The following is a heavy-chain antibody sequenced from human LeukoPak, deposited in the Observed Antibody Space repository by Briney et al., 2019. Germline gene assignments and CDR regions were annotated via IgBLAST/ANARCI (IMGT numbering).Heavy chain of an antibody. Sequence: GGSLRLSCAASGFTFSSYWMSWVRQAPGEGLEWVAKINQDGTEKAYADSVKGRFTISRDNSKNTLYLQMNSLRAEDTAVYYCAREDSNSPRTNYYYYGMDVWGQGTTVTVSS. J-gene: IGHJ6*02. V-gene: IGHV3-7*01. CDR1: GFTFSSYW. CDR3: AREDSNSPRTNYYYYGMDV. CDR2: INQDGTEK. D-gene: IGHD4-11*01.